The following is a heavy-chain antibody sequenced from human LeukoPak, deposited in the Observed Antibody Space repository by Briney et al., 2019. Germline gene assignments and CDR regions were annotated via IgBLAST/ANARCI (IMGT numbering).Heavy chain of an antibody. CDR3: ARDSGSYWNYFDY. J-gene: IGHJ4*02. Sequence: ASVKVSCKTSGYTYATSGISWVRQAPGQGLEWMGWISVQNGNIKYAQKFQGRVNLTTDTSTTSAYMELRSLTSDDTAVYYCARDSGSYWNYFDYWGQGTLVTVSS. V-gene: IGHV1-18*01. D-gene: IGHD1-26*01. CDR2: ISVQNGNI. CDR1: GYTYATSG.